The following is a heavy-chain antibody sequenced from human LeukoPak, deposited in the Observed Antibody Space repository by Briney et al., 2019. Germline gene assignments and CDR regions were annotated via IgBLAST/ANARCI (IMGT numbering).Heavy chain of an antibody. J-gene: IGHJ3*02. CDR2: INPNSGGT. CDR1: GYTFTGYY. CDR3: ASARGISGWSLRYAFDI. D-gene: IGHD6-19*01. V-gene: IGHV1-2*02. Sequence: ASVKVSCKASGYTFTGYYMHWVRQAPGQGLEWMGWINPNSGGTNYAQKFQGRVTMTRDTSISTAYMELSRLRSDDTAVYYCASARGISGWSLRYAFDIRGQGTMVTVSS.